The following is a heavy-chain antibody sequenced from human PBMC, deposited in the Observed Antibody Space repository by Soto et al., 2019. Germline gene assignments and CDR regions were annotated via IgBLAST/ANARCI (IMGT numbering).Heavy chain of an antibody. D-gene: IGHD6-19*01. J-gene: IGHJ4*02. V-gene: IGHV3-23*01. CDR3: IKDGVAVAGKRLKLDY. CDR2: ISSNGGST. Sequence: GGSLRLSCAASGFTFSNYPMSWVRQAPGKGLEWVSVISSNGGSTLYADSVKGRFTISRDNSKDTLYLQMSSLRPEDTAVYYCIKDGVAVAGKRLKLDYWGQGTLVTVSS. CDR1: GFTFSNYP.